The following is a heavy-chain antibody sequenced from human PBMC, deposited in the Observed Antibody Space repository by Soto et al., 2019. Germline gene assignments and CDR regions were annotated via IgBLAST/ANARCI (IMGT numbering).Heavy chain of an antibody. CDR3: ASRGNYVFWSGPHDYYYYGMDV. Sequence: APLKVSCKASGYTFTSYDINWVRQATGQGLEWMGWMNPNSGNTGYAQKFQGRVSMIRNTSIITAYLELSSLRSEDTSVYYCASRGNYVFWSGPHDYYYYGMDVWGEGTTVIVSA. D-gene: IGHD3-3*01. CDR2: MNPNSGNT. J-gene: IGHJ6*01. CDR1: GYTFTSYD. V-gene: IGHV1-8*01.